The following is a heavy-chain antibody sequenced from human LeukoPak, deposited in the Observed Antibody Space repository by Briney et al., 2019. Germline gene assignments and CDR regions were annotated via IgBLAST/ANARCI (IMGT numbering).Heavy chain of an antibody. Sequence: ASVTVSCKASGYTFTSYGISWVRQAPGQGLEWMGWISAYNGNTNYAQKLQGRVTMTTDTSTSTAYMELRSLRSDDTAVYYCARDHYGRGWYYLVGITRHLEYYFDYWGQGTLVTVSS. J-gene: IGHJ4*02. CDR3: ARDHYGRGWYYLVGITRHLEYYFDY. CDR2: ISAYNGNT. V-gene: IGHV1-18*01. CDR1: GYTFTSYG. D-gene: IGHD6-19*01.